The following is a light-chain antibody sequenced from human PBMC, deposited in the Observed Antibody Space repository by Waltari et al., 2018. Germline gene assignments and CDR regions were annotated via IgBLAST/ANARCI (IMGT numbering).Light chain of an antibody. J-gene: IGKJ4*01. CDR2: GAS. V-gene: IGKV3-20*01. CDR1: EIINRNF. Sequence: EVVLTQSPGTLSLSPGETGTLSCRTSEIINRNFLAWYQQKPGQAPRLLIYGASIRAAGIPDRFSGGGSGAGFTLTITRLEPEDFATYYCQQSYSSPLTFGGGTKVEI. CDR3: QQSYSSPLT.